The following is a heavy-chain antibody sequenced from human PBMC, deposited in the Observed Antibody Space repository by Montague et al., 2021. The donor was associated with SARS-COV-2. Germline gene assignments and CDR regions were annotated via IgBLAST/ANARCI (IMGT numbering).Heavy chain of an antibody. V-gene: IGHV3-30-3*01. J-gene: IGHJ3*02. CDR2: ISYDGSNK. Sequence: SLRLSCAASGFTFSSYAMHWVRQAPGKGLEWVAAISYDGSNKYYADSVKGRFTISRDNSKNTLYLQMNSLRAEDTAVYYCARDPDSGSYSSDAFDIWGQGTMVTVSS. D-gene: IGHD1-26*01. CDR1: GFTFSSYA. CDR3: ARDPDSGSYSSDAFDI.